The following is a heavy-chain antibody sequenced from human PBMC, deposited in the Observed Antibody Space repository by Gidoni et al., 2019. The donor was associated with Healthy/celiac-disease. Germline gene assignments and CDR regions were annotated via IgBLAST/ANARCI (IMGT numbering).Heavy chain of an antibody. CDR1: GYSFTSYW. J-gene: IGHJ4*02. CDR2: IYPGDSDT. Sequence: EVQLVQSGAEVKKPGESLKISCKGSGYSFTSYWIGWVRQMPGKGLEWMGIIYPGDSDTRYSPSFQGQVTISADKSISTAYLQWSSLKASDTAMYYCARGNTIFGVVITTARYFDYWGQGTLVTVSS. V-gene: IGHV5-51*01. CDR3: ARGNTIFGVVITTARYFDY. D-gene: IGHD3-3*01.